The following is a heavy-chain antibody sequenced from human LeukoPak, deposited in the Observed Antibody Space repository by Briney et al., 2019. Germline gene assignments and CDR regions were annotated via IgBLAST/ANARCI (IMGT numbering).Heavy chain of an antibody. J-gene: IGHJ4*02. D-gene: IGHD5-18*01. CDR3: ARGLPGHSYGYVRVSDY. CDR1: GFTFSSYW. CDR2: IKQDGSEK. Sequence: GGSLRLSCAASGFTFSSYWMSWVRQAPGQGLEWVANIKQDGSEKYYVDSVKGRFTISRDNAKNSLYLRMNSLRAEDTAVYYCARGLPGHSYGYVRVSDYWGQGTLVTVSS. V-gene: IGHV3-7*01.